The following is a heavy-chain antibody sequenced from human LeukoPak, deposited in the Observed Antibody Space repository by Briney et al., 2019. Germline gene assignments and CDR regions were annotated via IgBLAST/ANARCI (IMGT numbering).Heavy chain of an antibody. CDR2: IYYSGST. J-gene: IGHJ6*03. V-gene: IGHV4-38-2*02. D-gene: IGHD2-15*01. CDR3: ARFPGSAEYRHYYYMDV. Sequence: SETLSLTCTVSGYSISSGYYWGWIRPPPGKGLEWIGSIYYSGSTYYDPSLKSRVTISVDKSKNQFSLKLSSVTAADTAVYYCARFPGSAEYRHYYYMDVWGKGTTVTVSS. CDR1: GYSISSGYY.